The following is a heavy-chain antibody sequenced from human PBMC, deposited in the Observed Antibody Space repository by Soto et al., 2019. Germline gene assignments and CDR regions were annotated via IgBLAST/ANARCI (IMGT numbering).Heavy chain of an antibody. Sequence: ASVKVSCKASGYSFISYGIGWVRQAPGQGLEWMGWITVNSGNTNYPQKFQGRVTMTTDASTSTAYMELRSLTSDDTAIYYCGRGLGGGWYYFDYWGPGTLVTVSS. V-gene: IGHV1-18*04. CDR3: GRGLGGGWYYFDY. CDR2: ITVNSGNT. D-gene: IGHD6-19*01. CDR1: GYSFISYG. J-gene: IGHJ4*02.